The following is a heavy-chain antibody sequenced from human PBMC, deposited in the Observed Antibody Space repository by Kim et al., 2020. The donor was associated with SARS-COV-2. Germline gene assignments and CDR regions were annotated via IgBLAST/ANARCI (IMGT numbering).Heavy chain of an antibody. CDR2: ISYDGSNK. CDR3: AKERSGIVVVTATFDY. V-gene: IGHV3-30*18. Sequence: GGSLRLSCAASGFTFSSYGMHWVRQAPGKGLEWVAVISYDGSNKYYADSVKGRFTISRDNSKNTLYLQMNSLRAEDTAVYYCAKERSGIVVVTATFDYWGQVTLVTVSS. D-gene: IGHD2-21*02. J-gene: IGHJ4*02. CDR1: GFTFSSYG.